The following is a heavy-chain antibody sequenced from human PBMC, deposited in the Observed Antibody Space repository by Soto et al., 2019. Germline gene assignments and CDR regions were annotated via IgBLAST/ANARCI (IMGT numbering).Heavy chain of an antibody. CDR2: IYYSGST. CDR3: ARDGDSSGWRNDAFDI. D-gene: IGHD6-19*01. J-gene: IGHJ3*02. CDR1: GGSISSYY. V-gene: IGHV4-59*01. Sequence: SETLSLTCTVSGGSISSYYWSWIRQPPGKGLEWIGYIYYSGSTNYNPSLKSRVTISVDTSKNQFSLKLSSVTAADTAVYYCARDGDSSGWRNDAFDIWGQGTMVTVSS.